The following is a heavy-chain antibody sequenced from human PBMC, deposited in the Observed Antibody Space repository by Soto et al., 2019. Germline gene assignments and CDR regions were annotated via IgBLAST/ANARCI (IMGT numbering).Heavy chain of an antibody. V-gene: IGHV1-69*01. J-gene: IGHJ6*02. CDR1: GGTFSSYA. CDR3: ARGQFHHVSNYYDALGV. CDR2: FIPMFNRP. Sequence: QVQLVQSGAEVKKPGSSVKVSCKASGGTFSSYAISWVRQAPGQGLEWMGGFIPMFNRPHSARKFQGRVTITADESTSTAYMDLSSLRSEDTAVYYCARGQFHHVSNYYDALGVWGQGTTVTVSS.